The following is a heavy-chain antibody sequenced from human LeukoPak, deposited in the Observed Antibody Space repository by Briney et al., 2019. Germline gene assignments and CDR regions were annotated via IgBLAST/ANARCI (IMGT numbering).Heavy chain of an antibody. CDR1: GGSISNTNYY. V-gene: IGHV4-39*07. CDR2: IYYSGNT. CDR3: ARTAHKRGYSGYDHFDY. D-gene: IGHD5-12*01. Sequence: SETLSLTCTVSGGSISNTNYYWGWIRQSPGKGLEWIGSIYYSGNTYYNASLKSQVSISIDTSKNQFSLKLSSVTAADTAVYYCARTAHKRGYSGYDHFDYWGQGTLVTVSS. J-gene: IGHJ4*02.